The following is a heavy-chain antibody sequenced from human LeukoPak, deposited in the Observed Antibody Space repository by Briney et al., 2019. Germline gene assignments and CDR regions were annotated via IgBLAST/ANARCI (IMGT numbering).Heavy chain of an antibody. D-gene: IGHD6-13*01. CDR3: ARKTDRLGAVGRDRYFDL. CDR2: ISVNGGAM. V-gene: IGHV3-48*03. Sequence: GGSLRLSCTASGFTFSGYEMTWVRQAPGKGLEWMSYISVNGGAMHYADSVRGRSTTSRDDAKNSLYLHMNSLRVEDTAIYYCARKTDRLGAVGRDRYFDLWGRGTLITVSS. J-gene: IGHJ2*01. CDR1: GFTFSGYE.